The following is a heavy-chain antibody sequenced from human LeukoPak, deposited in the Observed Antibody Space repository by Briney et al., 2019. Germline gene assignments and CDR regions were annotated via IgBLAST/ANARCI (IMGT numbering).Heavy chain of an antibody. CDR2: IRGKAHRYAT. CDR1: GFTFNGSA. J-gene: IGHJ4*02. V-gene: IGHV3-73*01. CDR3: TRRHYGDYVVDN. Sequence: GGSLRLSCATSGFTFNGSALHWVRQASGQGPEWVSPIRGKAHRYATAYAASVKGRFSVSRDDSKNMAYLQMNSLKTEDTAIYYCTRRHYGDYVVDNWGQGTLVTVSS. D-gene: IGHD4-17*01.